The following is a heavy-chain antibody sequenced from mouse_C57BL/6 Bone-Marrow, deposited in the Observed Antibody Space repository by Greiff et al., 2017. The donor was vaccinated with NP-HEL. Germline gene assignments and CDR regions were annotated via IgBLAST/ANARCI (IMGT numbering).Heavy chain of an antibody. J-gene: IGHJ4*01. CDR3: ARGGSPGLMDY. V-gene: IGHV2-2*01. CDR1: GFSLTSYG. D-gene: IGHD1-1*02. CDR2: IWSGGST. Sequence: VQLQQSGPGLVQPSQSLSITCTVSGFSLTSYGVHWVRQSPGTGLEWLGVIWSGGSTDYNAAFISRLSISKDNSKSQVFFKMNSLQADDTAIYYCARGGSPGLMDYWGQGTSVTVSS.